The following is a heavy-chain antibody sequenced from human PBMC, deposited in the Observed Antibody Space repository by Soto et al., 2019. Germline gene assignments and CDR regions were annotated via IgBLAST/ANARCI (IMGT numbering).Heavy chain of an antibody. CDR2: MNPNSANT. CDR3: ARDHYDSLIGYYSGLDY. Sequence: ASVKVSCKASGYTFTSYDINWVRQATGQGLEWMGWMNPNSANTGYAQKFQGRVTMTRNTSISTAYMELSSLRSEDTAVYYCARDHYDSLIGYYSGLDYWGQGTLVTV. D-gene: IGHD3-9*01. J-gene: IGHJ4*02. V-gene: IGHV1-8*01. CDR1: GYTFTSYD.